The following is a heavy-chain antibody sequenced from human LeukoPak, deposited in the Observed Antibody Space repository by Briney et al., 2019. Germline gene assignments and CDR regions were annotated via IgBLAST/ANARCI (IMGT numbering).Heavy chain of an antibody. Sequence: TSSETLSLTCTVSGGSISSYYWSWIRQPPGKGLEWIGYIYYSGSTNYNPSLKSRVTISVDTSKNQFSLKLSSVTAADTAVYYCARIGHEDYYFDYWGQGTLVTVSS. CDR3: ARIGHEDYYFDY. J-gene: IGHJ4*02. CDR1: GGSISSYY. CDR2: IYYSGST. V-gene: IGHV4-59*01.